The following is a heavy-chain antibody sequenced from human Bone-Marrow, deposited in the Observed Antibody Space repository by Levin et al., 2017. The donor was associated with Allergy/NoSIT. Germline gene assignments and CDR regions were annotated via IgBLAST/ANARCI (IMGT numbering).Heavy chain of an antibody. CDR3: ARRTTTTGNDYLWFDS. J-gene: IGHJ5*01. Sequence: SETLSLTCTVSGGSVSSRYWWSWVRQSPGKGLEWLGEIFHTGSMHYNPSLQSRVSISIDTSKNQFSPKLSSVTAADTALYYCARRTTTTGNDYLWFDSWGPGTLVTVSS. D-gene: IGHD1-1*01. V-gene: IGHV4-4*02. CDR2: IFHTGSM. CDR1: GGSVSSRYW.